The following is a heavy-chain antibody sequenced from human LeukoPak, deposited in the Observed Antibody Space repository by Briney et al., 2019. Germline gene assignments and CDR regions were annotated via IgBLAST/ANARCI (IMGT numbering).Heavy chain of an antibody. J-gene: IGHJ5*02. Sequence: PGGFLRLSCTASGFTFSSYSINWVRQAPGKGLEWVSYISSSGSTIYYADSVKGRFTISRDNAKNSLYLQMNSLRAEDTAVYYCARGGRFCSSTSCYGGYWFDPWGQGTLVTVSS. CDR2: ISSSGSTI. CDR3: ARGGRFCSSTSCYGGYWFDP. D-gene: IGHD2-2*01. V-gene: IGHV3-48*01. CDR1: GFTFSSYS.